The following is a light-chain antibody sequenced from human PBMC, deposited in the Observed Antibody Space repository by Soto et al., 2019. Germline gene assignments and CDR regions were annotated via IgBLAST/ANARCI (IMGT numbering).Light chain of an antibody. J-gene: IGKJ1*01. CDR3: KQSNTYPWT. Sequence: QSPSTLSASVVDRCTVTGLSSQSISSGLAWYQQKPGKAPKLLIYAASSLQSGVPSRFSGIGSGTEFTLTISSLQPDDFAAYYCKQSNTYPWTFGQGTKL. CDR1: QSISSG. V-gene: IGKV1-5*01. CDR2: AAS.